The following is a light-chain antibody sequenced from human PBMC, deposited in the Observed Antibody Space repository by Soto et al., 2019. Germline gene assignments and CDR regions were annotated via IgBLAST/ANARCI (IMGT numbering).Light chain of an antibody. J-gene: IGLJ2*01. CDR2: DNN. V-gene: IGLV1-51*01. CDR1: SSNIGNNY. Sequence: QSVLTQPPSVSAALGQKVTISCSGSSSNIGNNYVSWYQQLPGTAPKLLIYDNNKRPSGIPDRFSGSKSGTSATLGITGLQTGDEADYYCGTWDSSLSAGPRVVFGGGTKLTVL. CDR3: GTWDSSLSAGPRVV.